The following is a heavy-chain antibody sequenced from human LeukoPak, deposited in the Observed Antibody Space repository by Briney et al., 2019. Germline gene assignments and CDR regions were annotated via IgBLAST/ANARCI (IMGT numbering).Heavy chain of an antibody. J-gene: IGHJ4*02. Sequence: ASVKVSCKASGYTFTGYYMHWVRQAPGQGLEWMGWISTYNGNTEYVKSLQGRVTMTTDTSSSTAYMELRGLKSDDTAVYYCARFWTGYLPDYWGQGTLVTVSS. CDR1: GYTFTGYY. D-gene: IGHD3/OR15-3a*01. CDR2: ISTYNGNT. V-gene: IGHV1-18*04. CDR3: ARFWTGYLPDY.